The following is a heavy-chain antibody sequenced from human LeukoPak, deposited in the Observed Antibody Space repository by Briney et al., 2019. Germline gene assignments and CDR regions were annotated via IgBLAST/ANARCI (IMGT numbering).Heavy chain of an antibody. CDR2: ISGSGGST. V-gene: IGHV3-23*01. CDR1: GFTFSSYA. Sequence: GGSLRLSCAASGFTFSSYAVSWVRQAPGKGLEWVSAISGSGGSTYYADSVKGRFTISRDNSKNTLYLQMNSLRAEDTAVYYCAKDSGSCSGGSCYGQYYFDYWGQGTLVTVSS. J-gene: IGHJ4*02. CDR3: AKDSGSCSGGSCYGQYYFDY. D-gene: IGHD2-15*01.